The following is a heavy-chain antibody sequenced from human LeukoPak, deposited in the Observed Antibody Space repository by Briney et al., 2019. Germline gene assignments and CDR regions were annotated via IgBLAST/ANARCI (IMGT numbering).Heavy chain of an antibody. J-gene: IGHJ4*02. Sequence: SETLSLTCTVSGGSISSSSYYRGWIRQPPGKGLEWIGNIYYSGSTYYNPSLKSRVTISVDTSKNQFSLKLSSVTAADTAVYYCARDNYYDSSGYYYFDYWGQGTLVTVSS. V-gene: IGHV4-39*07. CDR3: ARDNYYDSSGYYYFDY. CDR2: IYYSGST. D-gene: IGHD3-22*01. CDR1: GGSISSSSYY.